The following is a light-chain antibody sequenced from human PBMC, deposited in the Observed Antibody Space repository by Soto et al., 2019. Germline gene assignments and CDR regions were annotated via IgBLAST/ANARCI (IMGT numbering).Light chain of an antibody. Sequence: DIQMTQSPSSLSASVGDRITITCRASQSISRYLNWYQHKPGKAPKLLINAASSLERGVPSRFSGGGSGTDFTLNISSLQPDDFATYYCQQNYRATPETFGQGTKVEVK. CDR3: QQNYRATPET. V-gene: IGKV1-39*01. J-gene: IGKJ1*01. CDR1: QSISRY. CDR2: AAS.